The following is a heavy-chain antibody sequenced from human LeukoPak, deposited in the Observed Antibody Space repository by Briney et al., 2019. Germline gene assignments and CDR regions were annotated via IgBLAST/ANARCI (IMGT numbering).Heavy chain of an antibody. CDR1: GASISSYF. D-gene: IGHD4-17*01. Sequence: SETLSLTCTVSGASISSYFWSWIRQPPGRGLEWIAYIYYGGNTRCNPSLKSRVTISEDTTNSQFSLRLNSVTAADTAVYYCARTVRGDYVDFWGQGTLVTVSS. CDR3: ARTVRGDYVDF. CDR2: IYYGGNT. V-gene: IGHV4-59*01. J-gene: IGHJ4*02.